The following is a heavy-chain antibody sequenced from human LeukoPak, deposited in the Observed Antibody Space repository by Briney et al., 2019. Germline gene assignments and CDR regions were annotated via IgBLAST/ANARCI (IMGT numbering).Heavy chain of an antibody. CDR1: GGSIMFSSYY. CDR2: IYYSGST. Sequence: SETLSLTCTVSGGSIMFSSYYWGWIRQPPGKGLEWIGSIYYSGSTDYNPSLKSRVTISVDTSKNQFSLKLSSVTAADTAVYYCATQVIMVRGVIEYWGQGTLVTVSS. CDR3: ATQVIMVRGVIEY. V-gene: IGHV4-39*07. J-gene: IGHJ4*02. D-gene: IGHD3-10*01.